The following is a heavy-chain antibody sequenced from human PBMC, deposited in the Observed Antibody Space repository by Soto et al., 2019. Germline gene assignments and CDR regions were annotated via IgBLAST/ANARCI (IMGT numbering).Heavy chain of an antibody. CDR2: IYYSGST. CDR1: GGSISSSSYY. J-gene: IGHJ4*02. Sequence: QVQLQESGPGLVKPSETLSLTCTVSGGSISSSSYYWGWIRQPPGKGLEWIGSIYYSGSTYYNPSLKSRVTISVDTSKNQFSLKLSSVTAADTAVYYCARQSMGIYDFWSGHDYWGQGTLVTVSS. D-gene: IGHD3-3*01. CDR3: ARQSMGIYDFWSGHDY. V-gene: IGHV4-39*01.